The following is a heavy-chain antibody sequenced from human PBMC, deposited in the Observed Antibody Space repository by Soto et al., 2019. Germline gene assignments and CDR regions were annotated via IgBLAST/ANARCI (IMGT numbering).Heavy chain of an antibody. Sequence: PETLSLACTVSSGSITISDNYWGWLRQPPGKGLEWIGSSYYTVSTYYNPSVKSRVTIAVDTSRNQFSLKLTSVTAADTAVYYCARGTGGELRFVHYFDIWGQGTLVTVSS. J-gene: IGHJ4*02. CDR3: ARGTGGELRFVHYFDI. D-gene: IGHD7-27*01. CDR2: SYYTVST. V-gene: IGHV4-39*07. CDR1: SGSITISDNY.